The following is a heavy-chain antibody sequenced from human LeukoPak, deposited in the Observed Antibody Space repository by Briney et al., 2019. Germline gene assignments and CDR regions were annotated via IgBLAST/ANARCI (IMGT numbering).Heavy chain of an antibody. CDR2: IYHSGST. V-gene: IGHV4-38-2*02. CDR3: AREGGYYDSSGYYPPFDY. CDR1: GYSISSGYY. J-gene: IGHJ4*02. D-gene: IGHD3-22*01. Sequence: SETLSLTCTVSGYSISSGYYWGWIRQPPGKGLEWIGSIYHSGSTYYNPSLKSRVTISVDTSKNQFSLKLSSVTAADTAVYYCAREGGYYDSSGYYPPFDYWGQGTLVTVSS.